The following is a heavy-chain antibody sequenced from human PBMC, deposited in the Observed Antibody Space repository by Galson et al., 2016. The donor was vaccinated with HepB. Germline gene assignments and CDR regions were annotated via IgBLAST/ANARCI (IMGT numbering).Heavy chain of an antibody. V-gene: IGHV1-69*06. CDR1: GGTFSSYG. D-gene: IGHD3-22*01. J-gene: IGHJ2*01. Sequence: KVSCKASGGTFSSYGISWVRQAPGQGLEWMGGIITILGTTNYAQKFQGRVTITADKSTSTAYMDLSSLRSEDTAVYYCAGDNMSYYDISDYYYLYFDFWGRGTLVSISA. CDR3: AGDNMSYYDISDYYYLYFDF. CDR2: IITILGTT.